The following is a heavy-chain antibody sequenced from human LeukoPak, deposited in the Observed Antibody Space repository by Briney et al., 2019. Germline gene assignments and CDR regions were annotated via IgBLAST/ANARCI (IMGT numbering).Heavy chain of an antibody. CDR2: IYSGGST. Sequence: GGSLRLSCAASGFTVSSNYMSWVRQAPGKGLEWVSVIYSGGSTYYADSVKGRFTISRDNSKNTLYLQMNSLRAEDTAVYYCAKGGSGSYGAVDYWGQGTLVTVSS. CDR3: AKGGSGSYGAVDY. CDR1: GFTVSSNY. V-gene: IGHV3-66*01. J-gene: IGHJ4*02. D-gene: IGHD1-26*01.